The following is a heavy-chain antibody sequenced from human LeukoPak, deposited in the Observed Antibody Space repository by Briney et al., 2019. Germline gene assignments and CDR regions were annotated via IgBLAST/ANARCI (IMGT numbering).Heavy chain of an antibody. V-gene: IGHV4-59*01. CDR2: IYYSGST. Sequence: SETLSLTCTVSGGSISSYYWSWIRQPPGKGLEWIGYIYYSGSTNYNPSLKSRVTISVDTSKNQFSLKLSSVTAADTAVYYCARRLTQYDCFDPWGQGILVTVSS. CDR1: GGSISSYY. J-gene: IGHJ5*02. CDR3: ARRLTQYDCFDP. D-gene: IGHD2-2*01.